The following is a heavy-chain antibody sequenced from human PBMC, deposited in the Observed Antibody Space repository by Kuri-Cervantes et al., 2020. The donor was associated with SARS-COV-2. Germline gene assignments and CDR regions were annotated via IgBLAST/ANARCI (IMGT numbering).Heavy chain of an antibody. CDR2: ISSSSSYI. CDR3: ARVTTVTGGY. CDR1: GFTFSSYS. V-gene: IGHV3-21*01. Sequence: GESLKISCAASGFTFSSYSMNWVRQAPGKGLEWVSSISSSSSYIYYADSVKGRFTISRDNAKNSLYLQMNSLRAEDTAVYYCARVTTVTGGYWGQGTLVTVSS. D-gene: IGHD4-11*01. J-gene: IGHJ4*02.